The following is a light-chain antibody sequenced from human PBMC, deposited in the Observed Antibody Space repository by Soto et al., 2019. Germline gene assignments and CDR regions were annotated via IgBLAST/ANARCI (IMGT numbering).Light chain of an antibody. CDR3: QHYNRYSEA. V-gene: IGKV1-5*03. Sequence: DVQMAQSHSTLSGSVGDRVTITCRASQTISSWLAWYQQKPGKAPKXXIYKASTLKSGVPSRFSGSGSGTEVTLTISSLQPDDFATYYCQHYNRYSEAFGQGTKVDI. CDR1: QTISSW. J-gene: IGKJ1*01. CDR2: KAS.